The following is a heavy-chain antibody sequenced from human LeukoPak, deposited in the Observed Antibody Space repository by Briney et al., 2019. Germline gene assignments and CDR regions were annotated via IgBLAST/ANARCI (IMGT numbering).Heavy chain of an antibody. V-gene: IGHV4-30-4*08. CDR1: GGSVSSGDYY. Sequence: SQTLSLTCTVSGGSVSSGDYYWSWIRQPPGKGLEWTGYIYYSGSTYYNPSLKSRVTISVDTSKNQFSLKVSSVTAADTAVYYCARSTRHFCSGFLPDAFDIWGQGTMVTVSS. D-gene: IGHD3-3*02. CDR3: ARSTRHFCSGFLPDAFDI. CDR2: IYYSGST. J-gene: IGHJ3*02.